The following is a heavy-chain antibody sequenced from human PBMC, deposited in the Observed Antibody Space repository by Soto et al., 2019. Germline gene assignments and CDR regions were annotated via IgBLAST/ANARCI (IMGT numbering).Heavy chain of an antibody. CDR1: GYTLTELS. J-gene: IGHJ4*02. CDR2: FDPEDGET. Sequence: ASVKVSCKVSGYTLTELSMHWVRQAPGKGLEWMGGFDPEDGETIYAQKFQGRVTMTEDTSTDTAYMELSSLRSEDTAVYYCVALDSGSYYFDYWGQGTLVTVPQ. CDR3: VALDSGSYYFDY. D-gene: IGHD1-26*01. V-gene: IGHV1-24*01.